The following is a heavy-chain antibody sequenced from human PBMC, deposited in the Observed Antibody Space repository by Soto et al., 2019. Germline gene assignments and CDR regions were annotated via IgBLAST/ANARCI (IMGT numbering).Heavy chain of an antibody. Sequence: QVQLVQSGAEVKKPGASVKVSCKASGYTFTSYTMHWVRQAPGQSLEWMGWIRGGDGKTKYAQRLQGRITITRDTSASTSNRELTSLRSEDAAMYYCARYTVNYPDAFDLCGQGTMVTVSS. V-gene: IGHV1-3*01. J-gene: IGHJ3*01. CDR3: ARYTVNYPDAFDL. D-gene: IGHD1-20*01. CDR2: IRGGDGKT. CDR1: GYTFTSYT.